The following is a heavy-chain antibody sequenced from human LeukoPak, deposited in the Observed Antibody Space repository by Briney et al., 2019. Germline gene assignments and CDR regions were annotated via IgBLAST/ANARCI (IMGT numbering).Heavy chain of an antibody. CDR2: ISGSGGST. J-gene: IGHJ3*02. D-gene: IGHD2-2*01. CDR1: GVTFSSYA. Sequence: PGGSLRLSCAASGVTFSSYAMSWVRQAPGKGLEWVSAISGSGGSTYYADSVKGRFTISRDNSKNTLYLQMNSLRAEDTAVYYCARTHPRIGYCSSTSCYYAFDIWGQGTMVTVSS. CDR3: ARTHPRIGYCSSTSCYYAFDI. V-gene: IGHV3-23*01.